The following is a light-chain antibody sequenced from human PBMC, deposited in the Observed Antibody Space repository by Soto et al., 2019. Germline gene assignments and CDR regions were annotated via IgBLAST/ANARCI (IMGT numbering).Light chain of an antibody. Sequence: EVVLTQSPATLSLSPGERATLSCRASQSVRNNLAWYQQKSGQAPRLLIYDASKRATGIPARFSGSGSGTDFTLTISGLEHEDFAVYYCQQRTNWPPLFTFGPGTKVDIK. J-gene: IGKJ3*01. CDR1: QSVRNN. V-gene: IGKV3-11*01. CDR3: QQRTNWPPLFT. CDR2: DAS.